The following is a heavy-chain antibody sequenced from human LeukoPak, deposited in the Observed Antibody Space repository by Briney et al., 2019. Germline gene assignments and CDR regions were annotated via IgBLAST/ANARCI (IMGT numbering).Heavy chain of an antibody. CDR2: INPNSGGT. D-gene: IGHD6-19*01. CDR3: ARDPDIAVAISTEFDY. J-gene: IGHJ4*02. V-gene: IGHV1-2*06. Sequence: ASVTVSCTASGYTFTGYYMHWVRQAPGQGLEWMGRINPNSGGTNYAQKFQGRVTMTRDTSISTAYVELSRLRSDDTAVYYCARDPDIAVAISTEFDYWGQGTLVTVSS. CDR1: GYTFTGYY.